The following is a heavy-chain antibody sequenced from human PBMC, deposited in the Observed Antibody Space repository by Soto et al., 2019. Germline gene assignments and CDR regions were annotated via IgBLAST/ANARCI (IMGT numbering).Heavy chain of an antibody. CDR3: GRVRCSGGSCYHSSYYFDY. J-gene: IGHJ4*02. CDR2: IIPIFGTA. V-gene: IGHV1-69*06. D-gene: IGHD2-15*01. Sequence: SVKVSCNASGGTFSSYAISWVRQAPGQGLEWMGGIIPIFGTANYAQKCQCRVTITADKSTSTAYMELSSLRSEDTDVYYCGRVRCSGGSCYHSSYYFDYWGQGTLVTVSS. CDR1: GGTFSSYA.